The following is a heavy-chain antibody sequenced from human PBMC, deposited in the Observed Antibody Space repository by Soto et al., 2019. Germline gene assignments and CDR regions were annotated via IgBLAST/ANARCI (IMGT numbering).Heavy chain of an antibody. CDR1: GYTFTSYD. D-gene: IGHD2-2*01. Sequence: QVQLVQSGAEVKKPGASVKVSCKASGYTFTSYDINWVRQATGQGLEWMGWMSPNSGNTGSAKKFQRRVNITRNISISTAHSKLSLLRPEDTADYYCARGLRQCQSTNRRGDCFDPGIQETLVTVSS. V-gene: IGHV1-8*01. CDR3: ARGLRQCQSTNRRGDCFDP. J-gene: IGHJ5*02. CDR2: MSPNSGNT.